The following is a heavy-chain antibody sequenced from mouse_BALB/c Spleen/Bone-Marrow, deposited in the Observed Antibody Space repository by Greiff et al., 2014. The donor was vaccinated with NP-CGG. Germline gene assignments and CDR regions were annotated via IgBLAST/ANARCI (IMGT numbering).Heavy chain of an antibody. CDR3: ARKKYGNYDYFDY. CDR1: GYTFTSYW. Sequence: QVQLQQPGTELVKPGASVKLSCKASGYTFTSYWMHWVKQRPGQGLEWIGEINPNSGRKNYNEKFKSKATLTVDRSSSTAYMQLSSLTSEDSALYYCARKKYGNYDYFDYWGQGTTLTVSS. J-gene: IGHJ2*01. D-gene: IGHD2-10*02. V-gene: IGHV1S81*02. CDR2: INPNSGRK.